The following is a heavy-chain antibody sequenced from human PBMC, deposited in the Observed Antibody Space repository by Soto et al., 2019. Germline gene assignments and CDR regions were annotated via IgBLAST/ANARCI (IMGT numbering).Heavy chain of an antibody. Sequence: SETLSLTCSASGGAFSTRNYYWAWIRQPPGKGLEWIGSIYYSGSTYYNPSLKSRVTISVDTSKNQFSLKLDSVTAADTAVYFCARHSSGWYALDYWGQGTLVTVSS. D-gene: IGHD6-19*01. CDR1: GGAFSTRNYY. J-gene: IGHJ4*02. CDR3: ARHSSGWYALDY. CDR2: IYYSGST. V-gene: IGHV4-39*01.